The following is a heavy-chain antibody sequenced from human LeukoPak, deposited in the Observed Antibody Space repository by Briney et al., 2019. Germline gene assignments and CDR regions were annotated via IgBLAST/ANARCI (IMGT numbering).Heavy chain of an antibody. D-gene: IGHD3-10*01. Sequence: EGSLRLSCAASGFTFSSYWMSWVRQAPGKGLEWVANIKEDGSEKYYVDSVKGRFTISRDNAKNSLYLQMNSLRAEDTAVHYCARAGVLWFGESKFDYWGQGTQVTVSS. CDR2: IKEDGSEK. V-gene: IGHV3-7*03. CDR1: GFTFSSYW. CDR3: ARAGVLWFGESKFDY. J-gene: IGHJ4*02.